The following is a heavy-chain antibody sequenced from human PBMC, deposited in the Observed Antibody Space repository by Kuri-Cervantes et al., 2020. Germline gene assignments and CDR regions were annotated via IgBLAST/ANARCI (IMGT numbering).Heavy chain of an antibody. Sequence: SETLSLTCTVSGGSISSYYWSWIRQPPGKGLKWIGEINHSGSTNYNPSLKSRVTISVDTSKNQFSLKLSSVTAADTAVYYCASPLRSHRGPYYYGMDVWGQGTTVTVSS. CDR2: INHSGST. J-gene: IGHJ6*02. V-gene: IGHV4-34*01. D-gene: IGHD3-3*01. CDR3: ASPLRSHRGPYYYGMDV. CDR1: GGSISSYY.